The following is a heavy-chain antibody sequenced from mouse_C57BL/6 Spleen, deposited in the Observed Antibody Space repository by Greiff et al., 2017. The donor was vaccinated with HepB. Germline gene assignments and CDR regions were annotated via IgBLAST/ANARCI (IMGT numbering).Heavy chain of an antibody. V-gene: IGHV14-3*01. D-gene: IGHD1-1*01. J-gene: IGHJ1*03. CDR1: GFNIKNTY. Sequence: VQLQQSVAELVRPGASVKLSCTASGFNIKNTYMHWVKQRPEQGLEWIGRIDPANGNTKYAPKFQGKATITADTSSNTAYLQLSSLTSEDTAIYYCARSHDYGSSWGYFDVWGTGTTVTVSS. CDR3: ARSHDYGSSWGYFDV. CDR2: IDPANGNT.